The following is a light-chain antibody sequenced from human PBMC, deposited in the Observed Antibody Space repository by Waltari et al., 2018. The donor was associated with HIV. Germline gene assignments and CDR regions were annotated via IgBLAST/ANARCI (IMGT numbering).Light chain of an antibody. CDR2: AGF. Sequence: AIRMTQSPSSVSASTGDRVTITCRASQDISSYLVWYQQKPGRAPELLIYAGFALQSGVPSRFSGSGSGTDFTLTISSLQSEDFATYCCQQYYSYPLTFGQGTRLEI. CDR1: QDISSY. CDR3: QQYYSYPLT. J-gene: IGKJ5*01. V-gene: IGKV1-8*01.